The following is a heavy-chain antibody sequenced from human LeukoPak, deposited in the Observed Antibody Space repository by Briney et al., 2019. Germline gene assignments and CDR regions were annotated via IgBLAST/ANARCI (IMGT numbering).Heavy chain of an antibody. V-gene: IGHV1-46*01. CDR2: INPSGGST. D-gene: IGHD2-21*02. Sequence: ASVKVSCKASGYTFTSYYMHWVRQAPGQGLEWMGIINPSGGSTSYAQKFQGRVTMTRDTSTSTVYMELSSLRSEDTAVYYCAREGQRCGGDCYSGWFDPWGQGTLVTVSS. CDR3: AREGQRCGGDCYSGWFDP. J-gene: IGHJ5*02. CDR1: GYTFTSYY.